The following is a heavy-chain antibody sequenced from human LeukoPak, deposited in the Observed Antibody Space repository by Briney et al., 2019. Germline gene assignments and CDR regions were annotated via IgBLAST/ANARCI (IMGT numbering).Heavy chain of an antibody. CDR2: VNNDGSST. CDR1: GFTFSSYW. J-gene: IGHJ4*02. D-gene: IGHD3-9*01. CDR3: ARNYDILTGYPYYFDY. Sequence: GVSLRLSCAASGFTFSSYWMHWVRQAPGKGLVWVSRVNNDGSSTSYADSAKGRFTISRDNAKNTLYLQMNSLRAEDTAVYYCARNYDILTGYPYYFDYWGQGTLVTVSS. V-gene: IGHV3-74*01.